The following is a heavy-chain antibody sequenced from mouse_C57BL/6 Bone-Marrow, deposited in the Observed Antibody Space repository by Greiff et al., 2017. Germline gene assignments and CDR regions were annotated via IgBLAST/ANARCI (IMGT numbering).Heavy chain of an antibody. CDR3: ARRPYYGSSYFAY. D-gene: IGHD1-1*01. CDR2: ILPESGST. CDR1: GYPFTGYW. Sequence: VQLQQSGAELMKPGASVKLSCKATGYPFTGYWLERVKQRPGHGLEWIGEILPESGSTNYNETFQGKATFTADTSSNTAYLQLSSLTTEDSAIYDCARRPYYGSSYFAYWCQGTLVTVSA. V-gene: IGHV1-9*01. J-gene: IGHJ3*01.